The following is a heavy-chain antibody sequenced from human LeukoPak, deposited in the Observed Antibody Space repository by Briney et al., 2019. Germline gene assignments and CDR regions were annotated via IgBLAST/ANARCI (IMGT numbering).Heavy chain of an antibody. CDR2: ITSDGHVE. Sequence: GGSLRLSCAVSGFSFASYGMNWVRQAPGKGLEWVSHITSDGHVETYVDSVRGRFTMSRDNAKDLLFLQMNGLRAEDTAVYYCARDTLNGPFVISLDYWGQGALVTVSS. CDR3: ARDTLNGPFVISLDY. CDR1: GFSFASYG. V-gene: IGHV3-48*03. J-gene: IGHJ4*02. D-gene: IGHD3-9*01.